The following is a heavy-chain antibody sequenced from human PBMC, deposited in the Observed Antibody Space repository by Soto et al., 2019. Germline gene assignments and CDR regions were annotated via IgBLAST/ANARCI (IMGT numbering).Heavy chain of an antibody. CDR3: ASYGYGSSGYYYELSFDY. D-gene: IGHD3-22*01. V-gene: IGHV1-69*01. Sequence: QVQLVQSGAEVKKPGSSVKVSCKASGGTFSSYAISWVRQAPGQGLEWMGGIIPIFGTANYAQKFQGRVTITADESTSTAYMELSSLRSEDTAVYYCASYGYGSSGYYYELSFDYWGQGTLVTVSS. CDR1: GGTFSSYA. CDR2: IIPIFGTA. J-gene: IGHJ4*02.